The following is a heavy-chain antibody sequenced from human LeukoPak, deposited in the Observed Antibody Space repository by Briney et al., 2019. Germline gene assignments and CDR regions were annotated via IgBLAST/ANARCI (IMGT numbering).Heavy chain of an antibody. CDR3: ARDVLRYFDWLPYYYYGMDV. CDR2: INTNTGNP. Sequence: ASVKVSCKTSGYTFINYDINWVRQATGQGLEWMGWINTNTGNPTYAQGFTGRFVFSLDTSVSTAYLQISSLKAEDTAVYYCARDVLRYFDWLPYYYYGMDVWGQGTTVTVSS. D-gene: IGHD3-9*01. CDR1: GYTFINYD. J-gene: IGHJ6*02. V-gene: IGHV7-4-1*02.